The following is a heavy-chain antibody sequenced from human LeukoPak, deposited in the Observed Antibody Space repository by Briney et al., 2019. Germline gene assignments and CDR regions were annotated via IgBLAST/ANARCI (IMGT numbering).Heavy chain of an antibody. V-gene: IGHV1-46*01. CDR3: ARDQWELLPVYYFDY. J-gene: IGHJ4*02. Sequence: GASVKVSCKASGYTFTSYYMHWVRQAPGQGLEWMGIINPSGGSTSYAQKFQGRVTMTRDMSTSTVYMELSSLRSEDTAVYYCARDQWELLPVYYFDYWGQGTLVTVSS. CDR2: INPSGGST. D-gene: IGHD1-26*01. CDR1: GYTFTSYY.